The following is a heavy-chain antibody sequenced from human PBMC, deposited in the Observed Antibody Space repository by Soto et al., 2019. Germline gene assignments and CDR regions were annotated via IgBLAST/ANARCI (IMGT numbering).Heavy chain of an antibody. CDR3: AISNSDGRGDF. CDR1: GGTLNSYT. D-gene: IGHD1-1*01. J-gene: IGHJ4*02. CDR2: IIPVFGTT. Sequence: QVQLVQSGAEVKKPGSSVRVSCKASGGTLNSYTISWVRQAPGQGLEWMGGIIPVFGTTDYAQKFQGRVTMTADQSTGTAYLDLCSLRSEDTAIYDCAISNSDGRGDFWGQGTLVTVSS. V-gene: IGHV1-69*01.